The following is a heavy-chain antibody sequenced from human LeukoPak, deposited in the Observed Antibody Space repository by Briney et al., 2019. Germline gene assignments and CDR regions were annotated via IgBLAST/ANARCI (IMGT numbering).Heavy chain of an antibody. CDR3: AKGWGEKGRCRDGTCNNPQLDY. Sequence: PGGSLRLSCAASGFTFSSYAMSWVRQAPGKGLEWVSAISGSGGSTYYADSVKGRFTISRDNSKNTLYLQMNSLRAEDTAVYYCAKGWGEKGRCRDGTCNNPQLDYWGQGILVTVSS. J-gene: IGHJ4*02. D-gene: IGHD2-15*01. CDR2: ISGSGGST. V-gene: IGHV3-23*01. CDR1: GFTFSSYA.